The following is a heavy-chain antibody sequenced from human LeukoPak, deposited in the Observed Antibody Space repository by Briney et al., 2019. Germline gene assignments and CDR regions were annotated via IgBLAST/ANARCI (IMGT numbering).Heavy chain of an antibody. Sequence: GGSLRLSCAASGFTFDDYGMSWVRQAPGRGLEWVSGINWNGGSTGYADSVKGRFTISRDNAKNSLYLQMNSLRAEDTALYHCARDPGRYDSSGYDNWFDPWGQGTLVTVSS. CDR2: INWNGGST. V-gene: IGHV3-20*01. CDR1: GFTFDDYG. J-gene: IGHJ5*02. D-gene: IGHD3-22*01. CDR3: ARDPGRYDSSGYDNWFDP.